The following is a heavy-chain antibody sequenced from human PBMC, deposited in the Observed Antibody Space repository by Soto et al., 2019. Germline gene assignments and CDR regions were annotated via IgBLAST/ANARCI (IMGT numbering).Heavy chain of an antibody. CDR3: ATYHDDEWESYRHRY. V-gene: IGHV3-7*01. J-gene: IGHJ4*02. Sequence: EVQLVESGGGLVRPGGSLRLSCAASGLAFRPFLMSWVRQAPGGGLEWVANINQDGRDTYYSDSVRDRFTISRANAANSLFLHMNSLGAEDTAVYYCATYHDDEWESYRHRYWGQGTLVTVSS. CDR2: INQDGRDT. CDR1: GLAFRPFL. D-gene: IGHD3-16*02.